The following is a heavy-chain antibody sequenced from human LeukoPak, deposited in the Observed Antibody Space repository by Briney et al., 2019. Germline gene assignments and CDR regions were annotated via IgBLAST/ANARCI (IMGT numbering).Heavy chain of an antibody. J-gene: IGHJ5*02. CDR2: IYYSGST. CDR1: GGSISSRSYY. V-gene: IGHV4-61*05. Sequence: SETLSLTCSVSGGSISSRSYYWSWIRQPPGKGLEWIGYIYYSGSTNYNPSLKSRVTISVDTSKNQFSLKLSSVTAADTAVYYCARLSYYYDSSGYEDWFDPWGQGTLVTVSS. CDR3: ARLSYYYDSSGYEDWFDP. D-gene: IGHD3-22*01.